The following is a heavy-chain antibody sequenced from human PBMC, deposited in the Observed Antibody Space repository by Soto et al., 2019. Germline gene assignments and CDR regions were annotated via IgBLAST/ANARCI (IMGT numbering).Heavy chain of an antibody. CDR2: INSDGSSI. J-gene: IGHJ4*02. V-gene: IGHV3-74*01. Sequence: EVQLVESGGGLVQPGGSLRLSCAASGFTFSIYWMHWVRQDTGKGLVWVSRINSDGSSISYADSVKGRLTISRDNAKNTLYLQMNSLRAEDTAVYYCARGEDYGDSLNYWGQGTLVTVSS. CDR1: GFTFSIYW. D-gene: IGHD4-17*01. CDR3: ARGEDYGDSLNY.